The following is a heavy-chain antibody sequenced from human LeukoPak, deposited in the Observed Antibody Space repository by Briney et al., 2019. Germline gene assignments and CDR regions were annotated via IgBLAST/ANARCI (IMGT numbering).Heavy chain of an antibody. D-gene: IGHD2-15*01. CDR2: LSGSGAST. J-gene: IGHJ4*02. Sequence: PGGSLRLSCAASGFTFSSYWMHWVRQAPGKGLEWVSSLSGSGASTFYADSVKGRFTISRDNSKYTLYLQMNSLRAEDTAVYYCARVRCSGGSCYPFFDFDYWGQGTLVTVSS. CDR1: GFTFSSYW. CDR3: ARVRCSGGSCYPFFDFDY. V-gene: IGHV3-23*01.